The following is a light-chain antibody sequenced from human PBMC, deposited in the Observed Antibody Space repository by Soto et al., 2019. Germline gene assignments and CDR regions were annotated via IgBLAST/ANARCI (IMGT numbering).Light chain of an antibody. J-gene: IGKJ1*01. Sequence: IGMTQSPATLSVSPGERAPLSCRASQSVSSNLAWYQQKPGQAPRLLIYGASTRATGIPARFSGSGSGTEFTLTISSLQSEDFATYYCQQSYSTPRTFGQGTKVDIK. CDR2: GAS. V-gene: IGKV3-15*01. CDR1: QSVSSN. CDR3: QQSYSTPRT.